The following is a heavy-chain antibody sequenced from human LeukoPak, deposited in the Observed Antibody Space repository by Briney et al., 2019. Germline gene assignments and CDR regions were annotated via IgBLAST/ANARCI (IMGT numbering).Heavy chain of an antibody. J-gene: IGHJ4*02. CDR2: INHSGST. V-gene: IGHV4-34*01. Sequence: SETLSLTCAVYGGSFSGYYWSWIRQPPGKGLEWIGEINHSGSTNYNPSLKSRVTISVDASKNQLSLRLTSVTAADTAVYYCARDRGYGDYSYWGQGTLVTVSS. CDR1: GGSFSGYY. CDR3: ARDRGYGDYSY. D-gene: IGHD4-17*01.